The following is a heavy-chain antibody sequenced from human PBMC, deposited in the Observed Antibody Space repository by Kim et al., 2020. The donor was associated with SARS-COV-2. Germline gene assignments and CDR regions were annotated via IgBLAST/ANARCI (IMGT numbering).Heavy chain of an antibody. CDR3: ASDRADHYYDSSGYYSPTTGRKRSNWFDP. J-gene: IGHJ5*02. CDR1: GYTFTSYA. Sequence: ASVKVSCKASGYTFTSYAMHWVRQAPGQRLEWMGWINAGNGNTKYSQKFQGRVTITRDTSASTAYMELNSLRSEDTAVYYCASDRADHYYDSSGYYSPTTGRKRSNWFDPWGQGTLVTVSS. D-gene: IGHD3-22*01. V-gene: IGHV1-3*01. CDR2: INAGNGNT.